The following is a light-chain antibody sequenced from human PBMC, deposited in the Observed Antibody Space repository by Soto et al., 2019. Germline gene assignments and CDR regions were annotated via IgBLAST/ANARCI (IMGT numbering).Light chain of an antibody. V-gene: IGKV3-11*01. CDR1: QSVSSY. CDR3: QQRFT. J-gene: IGKJ4*01. Sequence: DIVLTQSPGTLSLSPGERATLSCRASQSVSSYLAWYQQKPGQAPRLLIYDASNRATGIPARFSGSGSGTDFTLTISSLEPEDFAVYYCQQRFTFGGGTKVDIK. CDR2: DAS.